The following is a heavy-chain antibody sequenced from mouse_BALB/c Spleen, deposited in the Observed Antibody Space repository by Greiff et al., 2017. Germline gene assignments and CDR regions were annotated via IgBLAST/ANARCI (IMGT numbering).Heavy chain of an antibody. J-gene: IGHJ4*01. CDR3: ARTYDYDRRYYYAMDY. Sequence: EVHLVESGGGLVQPGGSRKLSCAASGFTFSSFGMHWVRQAPEKGLEWVAYISSGSSTIYYADTVTCRFTISSDNPKNTLFLQMTSLRSEDTAMYYCARTYDYDRRYYYAMDYWGQGTSVTVSS. V-gene: IGHV5-17*02. CDR2: ISSGSSTI. CDR1: GFTFSSFG. D-gene: IGHD2-4*01.